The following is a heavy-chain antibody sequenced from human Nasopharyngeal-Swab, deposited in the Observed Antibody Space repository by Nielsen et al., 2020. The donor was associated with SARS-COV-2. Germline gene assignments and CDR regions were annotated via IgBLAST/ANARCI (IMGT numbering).Heavy chain of an antibody. Sequence: GSLRLYCAASGCTFSSYEMNWVRQAPGKGLEGVSYISNNGSTIYYADSVKGRFTISRDNAKNSLYLHMNSLRAEDTAVYYCAREKSRITIFGVSRSYFDYWGQGTLVTVSS. CDR1: GCTFSSYE. D-gene: IGHD3-3*01. V-gene: IGHV3-48*03. J-gene: IGHJ4*02. CDR3: AREKSRITIFGVSRSYFDY. CDR2: ISNNGSTI.